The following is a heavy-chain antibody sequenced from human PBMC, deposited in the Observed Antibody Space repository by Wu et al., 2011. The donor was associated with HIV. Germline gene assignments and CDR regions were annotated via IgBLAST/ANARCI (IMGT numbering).Heavy chain of an antibody. CDR3: ARKLGKFFDF. J-gene: IGHJ4*02. CDR2: MYVGDSDT. Sequence: PGESLKISCKSFGDSFVTAWIGWVRQMPDKGMEWMGIMYVGDSDTRYRPSFQGRVTISADMSTNTVFLQLSSLKASDTAMYYCARKLGKFFDFWGQGTLVTVSS. V-gene: IGHV5-51*01. D-gene: IGHD7-27*01. CDR1: GDSFVTAW.